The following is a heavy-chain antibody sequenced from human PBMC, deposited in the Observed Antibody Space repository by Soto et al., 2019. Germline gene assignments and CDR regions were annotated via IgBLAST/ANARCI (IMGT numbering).Heavy chain of an antibody. D-gene: IGHD6-19*01. J-gene: IGHJ6*02. Sequence: QVQLVQSGAEVKKPGSSVKVSCKASGGTFSSYAISWVRQAPGQGLEWMGGIIPIFGTANYAQKFQGRVTITADKSTSTAYMELSSLRSEDRAVYYCESQWLVRRYYYYGMDVWGQGTTVTVSS. CDR3: ESQWLVRRYYYYGMDV. V-gene: IGHV1-69*06. CDR2: IIPIFGTA. CDR1: GGTFSSYA.